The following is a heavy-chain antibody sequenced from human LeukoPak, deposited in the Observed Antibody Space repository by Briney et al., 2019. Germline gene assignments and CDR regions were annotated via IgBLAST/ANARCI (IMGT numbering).Heavy chain of an antibody. V-gene: IGHV4-59*01. Sequence: SETLSLTCTVSGGSISSYYWSWIRQPPGKGLEWIGYIYYSGSTNYNPSLKSRVTISVDTSKNQFSLKLSSVTAADTAVYYCARHYYETSGYFLYYFDYWGQGTLVTVSS. CDR1: GGSISSYY. J-gene: IGHJ4*02. CDR3: ARHYYETSGYFLYYFDY. CDR2: IYYSGST. D-gene: IGHD3-22*01.